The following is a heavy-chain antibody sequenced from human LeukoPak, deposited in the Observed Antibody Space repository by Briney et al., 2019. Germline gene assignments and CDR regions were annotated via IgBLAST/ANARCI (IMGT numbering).Heavy chain of an antibody. D-gene: IGHD6-13*01. V-gene: IGHV1-46*01. Sequence: ASVKVSCKASGFPFTMYYIHWVRQAPGQGFEWMGMINPGDGATTYAQRFRGRVTVTRDMSTTTVYMDLRGLRSDDIAMYYCARMIAAAGTSSPFDYWGQGTLVTVSS. CDR1: GFPFTMYY. CDR3: ARMIAAAGTSSPFDY. CDR2: INPGDGAT. J-gene: IGHJ4*02.